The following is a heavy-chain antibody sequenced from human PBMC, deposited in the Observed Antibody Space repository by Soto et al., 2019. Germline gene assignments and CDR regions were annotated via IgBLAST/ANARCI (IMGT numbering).Heavy chain of an antibody. V-gene: IGHV3-30-3*01. CDR1: GFTFSSYA. CDR3: AREFLRSSPYYYGMDV. Sequence: SLRLSCAASGFTFSSYAMHWFRQAPGNGLEWVAVISYDGSNKYYADSVKGRFTISRDNSKNTLYLQMNSLRAEDTAVYYCAREFLRSSPYYYGMDVWGQGTTVTVS. J-gene: IGHJ6*02. CDR2: ISYDGSNK. D-gene: IGHD3-3*01.